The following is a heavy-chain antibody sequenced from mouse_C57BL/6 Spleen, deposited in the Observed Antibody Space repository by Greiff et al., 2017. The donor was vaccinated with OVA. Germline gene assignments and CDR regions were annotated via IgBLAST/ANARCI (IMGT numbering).Heavy chain of an antibody. CDR3: VRDSSGYEFDY. V-gene: IGHV10-3*01. J-gene: IGHJ2*01. D-gene: IGHD3-2*02. Sequence: EVQLVESGGGLVQPTGSLKLSCAASGFTFNTYAMHWVRQAPGKGLEWVARIRSNSSTYATYYADSVKDRFTISRDDSQSMLYLQMNNLKTEDTAMYYVVRDSSGYEFDYWGQGTTLTVSS. CDR1: GFTFNTYA. CDR2: IRSNSSTYAT.